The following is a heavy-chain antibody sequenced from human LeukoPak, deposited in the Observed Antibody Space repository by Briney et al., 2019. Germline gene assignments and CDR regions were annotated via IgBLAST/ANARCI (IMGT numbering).Heavy chain of an antibody. V-gene: IGHV3-30*02. D-gene: IGHD2/OR15-2a*01. Sequence: GGSLRLSCAASAFIFSSYGMHWVRQAPGKGLEWVAYIQYDGSNKQYADSVRGRFSISRDSSKNVLYLQMNSLRAEDTAVYYCAKDRCNTGIGCYYYYMDLWGKGTTVTISS. CDR1: AFIFSSYG. CDR2: IQYDGSNK. J-gene: IGHJ6*03. CDR3: AKDRCNTGIGCYYYYMDL.